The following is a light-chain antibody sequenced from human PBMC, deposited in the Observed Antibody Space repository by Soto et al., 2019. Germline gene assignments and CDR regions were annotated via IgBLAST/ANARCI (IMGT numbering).Light chain of an antibody. V-gene: IGLV2-23*02. CDR3: CSYAGTWHVV. Sequence: QSALTQPASVSGSPGQSITISCTGTSSDVGSYNLVSWYQQHPGKAPKLMIYEVSKRPSGVSNRFSGSKSGNTASLTISGLQAEDEADYYCCSYAGTWHVVFGGGTKVTVL. J-gene: IGLJ2*01. CDR2: EVS. CDR1: SSDVGSYNL.